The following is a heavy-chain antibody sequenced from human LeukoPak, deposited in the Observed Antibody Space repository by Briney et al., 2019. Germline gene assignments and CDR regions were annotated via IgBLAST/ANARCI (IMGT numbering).Heavy chain of an antibody. V-gene: IGHV4-39*01. CDR3: ARNTFNWNSFDI. CDR1: GFTFSSYA. J-gene: IGHJ3*02. D-gene: IGHD1-7*01. CDR2: IYYSGST. Sequence: PGGSLRLSCAASGFTFSSYAMSWVRQPPGKGLEWIGSIYYSGSTYYNPSLKSRVTISVDTSKNQFSLKLSSVTAADTAVYYCARNTFNWNSFDIWGHGTMVTVSS.